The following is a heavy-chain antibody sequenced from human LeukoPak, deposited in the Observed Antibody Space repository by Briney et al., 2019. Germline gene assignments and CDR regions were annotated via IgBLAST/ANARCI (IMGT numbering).Heavy chain of an antibody. D-gene: IGHD5-24*01. CDR1: GFGVHTFA. V-gene: IGHV3-23*01. CDR2: ITKYDGRV. J-gene: IGHJ4*02. Sequence: GGSLRLSCAVAGFGVHTFAMSWVRLAPGKGLEWLSSITKYDGRVYYADSVRGRFTISRDNSQNELYLQMNSLRADDSAIYYCAKDHSADGWPTFEYWGRGTLVTVSS. CDR3: AKDHSADGWPTFEY.